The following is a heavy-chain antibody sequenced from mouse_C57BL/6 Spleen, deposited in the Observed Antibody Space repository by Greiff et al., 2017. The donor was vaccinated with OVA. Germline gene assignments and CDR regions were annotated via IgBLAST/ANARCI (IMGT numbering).Heavy chain of an antibody. V-gene: IGHV1-82*01. D-gene: IGHD2-4*01. CDR3: ARPYDYEGTYAMDY. Sequence: VMLVESGPELVKPGASVKISCKASGYAFSSSWMNWVKQRPGKGLEWIGRIYPGDGDTNYNGKFKGKATLTADKSSSTAYMQLSSLTSEDSAVYFCARPYDYEGTYAMDYWGQGTSVTVSS. CDR2: IYPGDGDT. CDR1: GYAFSSSW. J-gene: IGHJ4*01.